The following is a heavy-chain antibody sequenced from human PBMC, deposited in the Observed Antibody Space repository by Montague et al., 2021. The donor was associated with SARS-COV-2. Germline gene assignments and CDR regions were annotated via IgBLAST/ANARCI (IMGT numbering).Heavy chain of an antibody. V-gene: IGHV4-39*02. D-gene: IGHD3-10*01. CDR1: GGSIISSSYY. J-gene: IGHJ4*02. CDR3: ARGMGRGVTTPFDN. CDR2: IYYSGST. Sequence: ETLSLTCTVSGGSIISSSYYWGWIRQPPGKGLEWIGSIYYSGSTYYNPSLKSRVTISVDTSKNHLSLRLSSVTAADTAVYFCARGMGRGVTTPFDNWGQGSLVTVSS.